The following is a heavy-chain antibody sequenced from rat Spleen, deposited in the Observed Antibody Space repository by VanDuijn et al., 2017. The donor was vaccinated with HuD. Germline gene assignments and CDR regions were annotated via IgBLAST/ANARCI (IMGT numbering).Heavy chain of an antibody. CDR3: AKDTNWVFDY. J-gene: IGHJ2*01. CDR2: ISTGGGNT. Sequence: EVQLVESGGGLVQPGRSLKLSCAASGFTYSNYVMAWVRQAPTKGLEWVASISTGGGNTYYRDSVKGRFTISRDNAKNTLYLQMDSLRSEDTATYYCAKDTNWVFDYWGQGVMVTVSS. D-gene: IGHD5-1*01. CDR1: GFTYSNYV. V-gene: IGHV5S13*01.